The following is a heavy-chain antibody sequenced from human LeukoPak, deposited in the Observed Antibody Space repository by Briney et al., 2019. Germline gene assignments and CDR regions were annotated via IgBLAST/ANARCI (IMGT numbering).Heavy chain of an antibody. V-gene: IGHV3-74*01. CDR2: INRDGSST. Sequence: GGSLRLSCAASGFTFSSYWMRWVRQGPGKGLVWVSRINRDGSSTSYADSVKGRFTISRDNAKNTLYLQMNSLRAEDTAEYYCARGDPYYYDSSGYPPSVVFVYWGQGALVAVSS. CDR1: GFTFSSYW. J-gene: IGHJ4*02. D-gene: IGHD3-22*01. CDR3: ARGDPYYYDSSGYPPSVVFVY.